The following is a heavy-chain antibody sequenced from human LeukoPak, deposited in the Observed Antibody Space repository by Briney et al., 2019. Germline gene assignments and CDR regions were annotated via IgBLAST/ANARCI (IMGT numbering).Heavy chain of an antibody. CDR2: ISAGGSNT. Sequence: GGSLRLSCAASGFTFDDYGMSWGRQAPGKGLEWVSGISAGGSNTYYADSVMGRFTISRDNSKNTLYLQMNSLRAEDTAVYYCASGYGSGSYTVWGKGTTVTVSS. CDR3: ASGYGSGSYTV. CDR1: GFTFDDYG. V-gene: IGHV3-23*01. D-gene: IGHD3-10*01. J-gene: IGHJ6*04.